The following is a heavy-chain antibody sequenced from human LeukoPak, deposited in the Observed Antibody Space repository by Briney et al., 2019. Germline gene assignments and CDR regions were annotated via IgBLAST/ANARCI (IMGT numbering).Heavy chain of an antibody. D-gene: IGHD2-15*01. Sequence: PSETLSLTCTVSGGSISSGSYYWSWIRQPAGKGLEWIGRIYTSGSTNYNPSLKSRVTISVDTSKNQFSLKLSSVTAADTAVYYCARTYCSGGSCYEPYWGQGTLVTVSS. V-gene: IGHV4-61*02. CDR1: GGSISSGSYY. CDR2: IYTSGST. J-gene: IGHJ4*02. CDR3: ARTYCSGGSCYEPY.